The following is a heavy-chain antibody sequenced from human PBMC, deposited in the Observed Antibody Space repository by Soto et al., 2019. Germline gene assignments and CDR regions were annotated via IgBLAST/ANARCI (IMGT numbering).Heavy chain of an antibody. J-gene: IGHJ3*02. D-gene: IGHD3-22*01. V-gene: IGHV4-34*01. CDR2: IDHSGST. Sequence: SETLSLTCAVYGGSFSGYYWSWIRQPPGKGLEWIGEIDHSGSTNYNPSLKSRVTISVDTSKNQFSLKLSSVTAADTAVYYCARGHNYYDSSGYYYGAFDIWGQGTMVTVSS. CDR3: ARGHNYYDSSGYYYGAFDI. CDR1: GGSFSGYY.